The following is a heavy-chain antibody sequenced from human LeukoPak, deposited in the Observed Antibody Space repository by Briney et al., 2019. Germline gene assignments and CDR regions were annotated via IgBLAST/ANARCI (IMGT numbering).Heavy chain of an antibody. D-gene: IGHD3-22*01. CDR3: ARAIGRSGYYYYYMDV. J-gene: IGHJ6*03. CDR2: IYSGGST. Sequence: GGSLRLSCAASGFTVSNTYMTWVRQAPGKGLEWVSVIYSGGSTYYADSVKGRFTISRDNSKNTLYLQMNSLRAEDTAVYYCARAIGRSGYYYYYMDVWGKGTTVTVSS. V-gene: IGHV3-53*01. CDR1: GFTVSNTY.